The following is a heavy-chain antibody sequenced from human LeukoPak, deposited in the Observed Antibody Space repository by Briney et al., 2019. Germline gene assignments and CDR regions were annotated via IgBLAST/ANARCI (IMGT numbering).Heavy chain of an antibody. CDR3: ARSSSIAAGIFDY. CDR1: GGSISSYY. D-gene: IGHD6-6*01. Sequence: PSETLSLTCTVSGGSISSYYWSWIRQPPGKGLEWIGYIYYSGSTNYNPSLKSRVTISVDTSKNQFSLKLSSVTAADTAVYYCARSSSIAAGIFDYWGQGTLVTVS. V-gene: IGHV4-59*01. J-gene: IGHJ4*02. CDR2: IYYSGST.